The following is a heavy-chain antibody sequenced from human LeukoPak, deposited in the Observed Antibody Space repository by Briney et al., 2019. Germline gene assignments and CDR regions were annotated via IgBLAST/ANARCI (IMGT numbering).Heavy chain of an antibody. CDR2: ISYDGSNK. CDR3: ARDARCSSTSCYMDV. Sequence: PGGSLKLSCAASGFTFSSYAMHWVRQAPGKGLEWVAVISYDGSNKYYADSVKGRFTISRDNSKNTLYLQMNSLRAEDTAVYYCARDARCSSTSCYMDVWGKGTTVTVSS. J-gene: IGHJ6*03. D-gene: IGHD2-2*01. V-gene: IGHV3-30-3*01. CDR1: GFTFSSYA.